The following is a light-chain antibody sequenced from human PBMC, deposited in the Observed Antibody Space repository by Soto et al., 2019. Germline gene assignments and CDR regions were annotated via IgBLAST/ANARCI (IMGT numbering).Light chain of an antibody. CDR2: RSS. J-gene: IGKJ5*01. CDR1: ESVRSK. CDR3: QQYNSWPPIT. V-gene: IGKV3-15*01. Sequence: EIVMTQSPATLSVSPGEGVTLSCRASESVRSKVAWYQQKPGQAPRLLIYRSSTRATGIPDRFRGSGSGTEYTLTISSLQSEDFAVYYCQQYNSWPPITFGQGTRLEI.